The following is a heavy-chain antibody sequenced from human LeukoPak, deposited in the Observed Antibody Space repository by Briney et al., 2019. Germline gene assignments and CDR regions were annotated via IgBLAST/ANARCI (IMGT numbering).Heavy chain of an antibody. V-gene: IGHV3-30-3*01. Sequence: GGSLRLSCAASGFTFSSYAMHWVRQAPGKGLEWVAVISYDGSNKYYADSVKGRFTISRDNSKNTLYLQMNSLRAEDKAVYYCARDSIAVAGTFDYGGQGTLVTVS. CDR2: ISYDGSNK. D-gene: IGHD6-19*01. J-gene: IGHJ4*02. CDR3: ARDSIAVAGTFDY. CDR1: GFTFSSYA.